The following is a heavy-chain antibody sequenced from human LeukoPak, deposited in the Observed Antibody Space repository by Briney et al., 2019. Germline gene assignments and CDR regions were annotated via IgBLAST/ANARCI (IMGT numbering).Heavy chain of an antibody. V-gene: IGHV3-23*01. J-gene: IGHJ5*02. CDR3: AKKVTTDWFDP. CDR1: GFTFSSYG. D-gene: IGHD4-11*01. CDR2: ISSSSYI. Sequence: GGSLRLSCAASGFTFSSYGMSWVRQAPGKGLEWVSSISSSSYIYYADSVKGRFTISRDNSKNTLYLQMNSLRAEDTAVYYCAKKVTTDWFDPWGQGTLVTVSS.